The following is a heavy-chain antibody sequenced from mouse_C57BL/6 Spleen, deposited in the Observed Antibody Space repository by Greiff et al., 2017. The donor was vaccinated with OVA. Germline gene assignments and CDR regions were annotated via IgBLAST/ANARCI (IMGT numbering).Heavy chain of an antibody. CDR3: ARGDYYYGSSYGY. J-gene: IGHJ2*01. V-gene: IGHV1-61*01. CDR1: GYTFTSYW. CDR2: IYPSDSET. D-gene: IGHD1-1*01. Sequence: VQLQQPGAELVRPGSSVKLSCKASGYTFTSYWMDWVKQRPGQGLEWIGNIYPSDSETHYNQKFKDKATLTVDKSSSTAYMQLSSLTSEDSAVYYCARGDYYYGSSYGYWGQGTTLTVSS.